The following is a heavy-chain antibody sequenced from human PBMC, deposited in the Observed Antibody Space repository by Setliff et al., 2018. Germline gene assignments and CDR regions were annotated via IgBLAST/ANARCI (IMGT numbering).Heavy chain of an antibody. D-gene: IGHD5-12*01. CDR1: GYTFSNYL. J-gene: IGHJ4*02. CDR2: INAGNGHT. Sequence: ASVKFSCKATGYTFSNYLLHWVRQAPGQSPEWVGWINAGNGHTKYSQRFQDRITITSETSATTVYMELRSLRSEGTAVYYCVRVDMVLSNFDFWGQGTLVTVSS. V-gene: IGHV1-3*01. CDR3: VRVDMVLSNFDF.